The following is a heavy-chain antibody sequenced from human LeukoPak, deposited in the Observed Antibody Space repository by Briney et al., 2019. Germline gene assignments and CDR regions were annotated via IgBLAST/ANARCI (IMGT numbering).Heavy chain of an antibody. CDR1: GGSICRYY. CDR3: AGEDYGDAKGMSWFDS. D-gene: IGHD4-17*01. CDR2: VYYSEST. Sequence: TSETLSLTCSVSGGSICRYYWRWIRHPPGGGRECSGYVYYSESTKYSTSLKRQVKISIDTSKNQFSLKLRSVTAADTAVYYCAGEDYGDAKGMSWFDSWGQGILVIVSS. V-gene: IGHV4-59*01. J-gene: IGHJ5*01.